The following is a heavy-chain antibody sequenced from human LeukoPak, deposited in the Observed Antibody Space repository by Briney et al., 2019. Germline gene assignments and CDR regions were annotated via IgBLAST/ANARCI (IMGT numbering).Heavy chain of an antibody. CDR2: IIPIFGTA. CDR3: ASDIEEYSSGWFDP. Sequence: SVKVSCKASGGTFSSYAISWVRQAPGQGLEWMGGIIPIFGTANYAQKFQGRVTITADESTSTAYMELSSLRSEDTAVYYCASDIEEYSSGWFDPWGQGTLVTVSS. CDR1: GGTFSSYA. D-gene: IGHD6-19*01. J-gene: IGHJ5*02. V-gene: IGHV1-69*13.